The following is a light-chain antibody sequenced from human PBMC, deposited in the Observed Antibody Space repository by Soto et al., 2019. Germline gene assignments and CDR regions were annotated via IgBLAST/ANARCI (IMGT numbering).Light chain of an antibody. V-gene: IGKV1-39*01. CDR3: HQSYSTPRIT. Sequence: DIQMTQSPSSLSASVGDRVTITCRASQSISSYLNWYQQKPGKAPKLLIYAASSLQSGVPSRFSGSGSGTDFTLTISSLQPEDFATYYCHQSYSTPRITFGPGTRLEI. J-gene: IGKJ5*01. CDR1: QSISSY. CDR2: AAS.